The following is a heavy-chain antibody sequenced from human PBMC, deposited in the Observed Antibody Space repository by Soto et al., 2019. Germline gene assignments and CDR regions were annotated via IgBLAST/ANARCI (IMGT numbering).Heavy chain of an antibody. D-gene: IGHD3-16*02. Sequence: ASVKVSCKASGYTFTSYGISWVRQAPGQGLEWMGWISAYNGNTNYAQKLQGRVTMTTDTSTSTAYMELRSLRSDDTAVYYCARVLDYPEPGVIDYYYYYYMDVWGKGTTVTVSS. V-gene: IGHV1-18*01. CDR3: ARVLDYPEPGVIDYYYYYYMDV. CDR1: GYTFTSYG. J-gene: IGHJ6*03. CDR2: ISAYNGNT.